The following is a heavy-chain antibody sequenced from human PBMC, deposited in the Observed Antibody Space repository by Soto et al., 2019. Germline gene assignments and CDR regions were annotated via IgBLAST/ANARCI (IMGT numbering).Heavy chain of an antibody. D-gene: IGHD5-12*01. V-gene: IGHV1-2*02. CDR2: INPNSGGT. Sequence: ASVKVSCKASGYTFTGYYMHWVRQAPGQGLEWMGWINPNSGGTNYAQKFQGRVTMTRDTSISTAYMELSRLRSDDTAVYYWAREGGYSGYDAFDIWGQGTMVTVSS. CDR3: AREGGYSGYDAFDI. J-gene: IGHJ3*02. CDR1: GYTFTGYY.